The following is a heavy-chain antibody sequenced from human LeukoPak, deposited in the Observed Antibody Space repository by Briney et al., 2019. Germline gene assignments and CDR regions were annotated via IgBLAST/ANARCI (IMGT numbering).Heavy chain of an antibody. CDR3: ARPRIASAVILDY. CDR2: FYYSGST. J-gene: IGHJ4*02. V-gene: IGHV4-61*05. Sequence: PSETLSLTCTGSISSSSYYWSWIRQPPGKGLDWIGYFYYSGSTKYNPSLKSRVTMSGDTSKNQLSLKLRSVTAADTAVYYCARPRIASAVILDYWGQGDLVTVSS. CDR1: SISSSSYY. D-gene: IGHD6-25*01.